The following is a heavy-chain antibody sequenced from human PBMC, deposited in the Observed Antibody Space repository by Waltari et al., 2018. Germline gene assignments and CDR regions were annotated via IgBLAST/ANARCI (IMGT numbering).Heavy chain of an antibody. J-gene: IGHJ4*02. D-gene: IGHD3-9*01. V-gene: IGHV4-59*11. CDR3: AAEYAILTGFDY. CDR1: GGSISSHY. CDR2: IYYSGST. Sequence: QVQLQESGPGLVKPSETLSLTCTVSGGSISSHYWSWIRQPPGKGLEWIGYIYYSGSTIYNPSLKSRVTISVDTSKNQFSLKLSSVTAADTAVYYCAAEYAILTGFDYWGQGTLVTVSS.